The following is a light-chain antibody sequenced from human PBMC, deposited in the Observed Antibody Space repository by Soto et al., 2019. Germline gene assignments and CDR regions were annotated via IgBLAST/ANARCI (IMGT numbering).Light chain of an antibody. V-gene: IGLV2-14*01. Sequence: QSALTQPASVSGSPGQSITISCTGTSSDVGAYNYVSWYQQHPGKAPKLMIYEVSNRPSGISNRFSGSKSGNTASLTISGLQAEDEADYYCSSYTNSRTLDWVFGGGTKLTVL. CDR1: SSDVGAYNY. CDR3: SSYTNSRTLDWV. J-gene: IGLJ3*02. CDR2: EVS.